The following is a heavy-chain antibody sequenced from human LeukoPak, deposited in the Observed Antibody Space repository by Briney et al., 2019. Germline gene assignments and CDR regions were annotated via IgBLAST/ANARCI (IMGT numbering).Heavy chain of an antibody. CDR3: ARPSSSWYNWFDP. J-gene: IGHJ5*02. CDR1: GGSISSGSYY. Sequence: SQTLSLTCTVSGGSISSGSYYWSWIRQPAGKGLEWIGRIYTSGSTNYNPSLKSRVTISVDTSKNQFSLKLSSVTAADTAVYYCARPSSSWYNWFDPWGQGTLVTVSS. D-gene: IGHD6-13*01. V-gene: IGHV4-61*02. CDR2: IYTSGST.